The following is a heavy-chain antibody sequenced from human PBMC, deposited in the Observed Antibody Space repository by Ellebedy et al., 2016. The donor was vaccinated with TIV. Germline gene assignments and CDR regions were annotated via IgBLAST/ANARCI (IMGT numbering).Heavy chain of an antibody. D-gene: IGHD3-16*01. CDR1: GGSFSGYY. CDR2: ITNDGSA. CDR3: ARGRTTLITKPKYFDY. J-gene: IGHJ4*02. Sequence: SETLSLTXAVYGGSFSGYYWSWIRQPPGKGLEWIGEITNDGSANYNSSLKSRVTISVDTSKNQFSLKLTSVTAADTAVYYCARGRTTLITKPKYFDYWGQGSLVTVYS. V-gene: IGHV4-34*01.